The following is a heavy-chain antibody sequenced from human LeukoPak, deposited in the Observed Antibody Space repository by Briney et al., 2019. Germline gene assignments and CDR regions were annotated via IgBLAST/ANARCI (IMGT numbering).Heavy chain of an antibody. Sequence: GESLKISCKGSGYSFATYWIAWVRQAPGQGLEWMGWVSGYNGNTKYAEKFQDRVTMTTDTSTRTAYMELRSLRSDDTALYYCARNYYASGSYYYFDYWGQGTLVTVSS. J-gene: IGHJ4*02. CDR3: ARNYYASGSYYYFDY. D-gene: IGHD3-10*01. V-gene: IGHV1-18*04. CDR1: GYSFATYW. CDR2: VSGYNGNT.